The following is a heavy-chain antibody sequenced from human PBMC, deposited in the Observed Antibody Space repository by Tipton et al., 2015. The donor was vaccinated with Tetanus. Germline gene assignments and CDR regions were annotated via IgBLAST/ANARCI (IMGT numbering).Heavy chain of an antibody. Sequence: MQLVQSGGEVKKPGESLKISCKGPGYIFTNYWIGWVRQKPGKGLEWMGIIYPGDSDTRYSPSFQGQVTISVDKSINTAYLQWSSLKASDTSMFYCARAHCSDGVCNFDFWGQGALVTVAS. CDR3: ARAHCSDGVCNFDF. D-gene: IGHD2-15*01. V-gene: IGHV5-51*01. J-gene: IGHJ4*02. CDR1: GYIFTNYW. CDR2: IYPGDSDT.